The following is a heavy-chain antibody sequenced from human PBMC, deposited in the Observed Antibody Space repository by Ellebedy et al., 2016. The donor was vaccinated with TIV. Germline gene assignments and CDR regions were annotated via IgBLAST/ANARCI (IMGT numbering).Heavy chain of an antibody. CDR1: GGSISSYY. J-gene: IGHJ4*02. D-gene: IGHD6-19*01. CDR2: ISYSGST. Sequence: MPSETLSLTCTVSGGSISSYYLSWILHPPGKGLEWIGYISYSGSTNYNPSLKSRVTISVDTSKNQFSLKLSSVTAADTAVYYCERGPGQWLVGGYDYWGQGTLVTVSS. CDR3: ERGPGQWLVGGYDY. V-gene: IGHV4-59*01.